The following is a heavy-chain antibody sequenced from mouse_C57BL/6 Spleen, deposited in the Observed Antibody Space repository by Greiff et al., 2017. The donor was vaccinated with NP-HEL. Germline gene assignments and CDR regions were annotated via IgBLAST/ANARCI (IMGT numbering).Heavy chain of an antibody. D-gene: IGHD2-3*01. J-gene: IGHJ2*01. CDR3: ASIYDGYPLDY. V-gene: IGHV1-66*01. CDR1: GYSFTSYY. Sequence: VQLQQSGPELVKPGASVKISCKASGYSFTSYYIHWVKQRPGQGLEWIGWIYPGSGNTKYNEKFKGKATLTADTSSSTAYMQLSSLTSEDSAVYYCASIYDGYPLDYWGQGTTLTVSS. CDR2: IYPGSGNT.